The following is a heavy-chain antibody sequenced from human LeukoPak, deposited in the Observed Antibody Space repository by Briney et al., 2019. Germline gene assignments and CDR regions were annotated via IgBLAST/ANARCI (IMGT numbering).Heavy chain of an antibody. CDR2: IYYSGST. D-gene: IGHD1-26*01. Sequence: SETLSLTCTVSGGSISSYYWSWIRQPPGKGLEWIGYIYYSGSTNYNPSLKSRVTISVDTSKNQFSLKLSSVTAADTAVYYCARAADWWDQSFDYWGQGTLVTVPS. J-gene: IGHJ4*02. CDR1: GGSISSYY. V-gene: IGHV4-59*01. CDR3: ARAADWWDQSFDY.